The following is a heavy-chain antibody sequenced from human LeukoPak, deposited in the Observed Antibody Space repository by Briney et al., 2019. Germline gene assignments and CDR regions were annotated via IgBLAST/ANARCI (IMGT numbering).Heavy chain of an antibody. Sequence: ASVKVSCKASGYTFTSYGISWVRQAPGQGLEWMGWISAYNGNTNYAQKLQGRVTITADKSTSTAYMELSSLRSEDTAVYYCARAFYYYGSGSYSYYYYYMDVWGKGTTVTVSS. J-gene: IGHJ6*03. V-gene: IGHV1-18*01. CDR3: ARAFYYYGSGSYSYYYYYMDV. CDR1: GYTFTSYG. CDR2: ISAYNGNT. D-gene: IGHD3-10*01.